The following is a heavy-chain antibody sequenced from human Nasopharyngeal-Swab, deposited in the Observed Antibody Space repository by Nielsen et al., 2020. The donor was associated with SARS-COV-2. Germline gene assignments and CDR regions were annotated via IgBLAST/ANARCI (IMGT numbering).Heavy chain of an antibody. CDR3: AKDRAWGLDY. V-gene: IGHV3-23*01. J-gene: IGHJ4*02. CDR2: LSANGGRT. Sequence: LKISCAASGFAFSTYAMSWVRQAPGKGLEWVSALSANGGRTYYADSVKGRFTISRDNSKNTLYLQMNTLRAEDTSVYYRAKDRAWGLDYWGQGTLVTVSS. D-gene: IGHD1-26*01. CDR1: GFAFSTYA.